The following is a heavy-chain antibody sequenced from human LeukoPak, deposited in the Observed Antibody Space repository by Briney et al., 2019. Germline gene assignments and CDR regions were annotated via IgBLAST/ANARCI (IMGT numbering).Heavy chain of an antibody. J-gene: IGHJ6*02. CDR3: ATVGPHCSGGSCYYYGMDV. CDR2: FDPEDGET. CDR1: GYTLTELS. D-gene: IGHD2-15*01. V-gene: IGHV1-24*01. Sequence: ASVKVSCKVSGYTLTELSMHWVRQAPGKGLEWMGVFDPEDGETIYAQKFQGRATMTEDTSTDTAYMELSSLRSEDTAVYYCATVGPHCSGGSCYYYGMDVWGQGTTVTVSS.